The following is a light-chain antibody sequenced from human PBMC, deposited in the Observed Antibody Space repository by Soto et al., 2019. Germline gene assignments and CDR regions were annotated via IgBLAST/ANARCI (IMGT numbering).Light chain of an antibody. Sequence: QSALTQPASVSGSPGQSIIISSTGTSNDVGGFNYVSWYQQHPGKAPKVIIYEVSNRPSGVSNRFSGSKSGNTASLTISGLRAEDEADYYCNSYTTTSARVFGGGTKLTVL. J-gene: IGLJ3*02. CDR3: NSYTTTSARV. CDR2: EVS. CDR1: SNDVGGFNY. V-gene: IGLV2-14*01.